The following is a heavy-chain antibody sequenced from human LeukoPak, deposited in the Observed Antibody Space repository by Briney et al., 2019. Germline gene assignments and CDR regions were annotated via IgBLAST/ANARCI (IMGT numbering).Heavy chain of an antibody. V-gene: IGHV3-30*18. CDR2: ISYDGSNK. CDR3: AKDGDSLFDY. CDR1: GFTFSSYG. Sequence: PGGSLTLSCEDSGFTFSSYGMHWVRQAPGKGLEWVAVISYDGSNKYYADSVKGRFTISRDNSKNTLYLQMNSLRAEDTAVYYCAKDGDSLFDYWGQGTLVTVSS. D-gene: IGHD4-17*01. J-gene: IGHJ4*02.